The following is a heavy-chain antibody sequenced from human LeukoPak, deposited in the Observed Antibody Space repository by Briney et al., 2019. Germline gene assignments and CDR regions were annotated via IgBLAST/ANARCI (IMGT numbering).Heavy chain of an antibody. CDR2: ISYSGST. V-gene: IGHV4-59*12. D-gene: IGHD7-27*01. CDR1: GGSISNYY. CDR3: ARGPELGKVDY. Sequence: PSGTLSLTCTVSGGSISNYYWSWIRQPPGKGLEWIGYISYSGSTNYNPSLKSRVTISVDTSKNQFSLKLSSVTAADTAVYYCARGPELGKVDYWGQGTLVTVSS. J-gene: IGHJ4*02.